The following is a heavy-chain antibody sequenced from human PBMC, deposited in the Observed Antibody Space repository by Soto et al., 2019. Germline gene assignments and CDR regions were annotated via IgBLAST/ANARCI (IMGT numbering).Heavy chain of an antibody. D-gene: IGHD5-18*01. CDR3: ATLNSFGSDY. V-gene: IGHV3-74*01. J-gene: IGHJ4*02. CDR2: INSDGSAT. CDR1: GFTFSSYW. Sequence: GGSLRLSCAASGFTFSSYWMHWVRQTAGKGLVWVSQINSDGSATRYADSVKGRFTISRDNAKNTVYLQMNSLRAEDTAVYYCATLNSFGSDYWGQGTLVTVSS.